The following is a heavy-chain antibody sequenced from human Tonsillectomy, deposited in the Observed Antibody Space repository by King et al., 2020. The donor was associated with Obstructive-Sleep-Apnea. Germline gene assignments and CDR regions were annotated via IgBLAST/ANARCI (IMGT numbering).Heavy chain of an antibody. Sequence: VQLVESGGGVVQPGRSLRLSCAASGFTFSNYAVHWVRQAPGKGLEWVSVISYVGSPKFYADSVKGRFTISRDNSKSTLFLQMNSLRLEDTAVYYCATDPSRGDYVSYFHHWGQGTLVTVSS. CDR3: ATDPSRGDYVSYFHH. CDR1: GFTFSNYA. CDR2: ISYVGSPK. J-gene: IGHJ1*01. V-gene: IGHV3-30*04. D-gene: IGHD4-17*01.